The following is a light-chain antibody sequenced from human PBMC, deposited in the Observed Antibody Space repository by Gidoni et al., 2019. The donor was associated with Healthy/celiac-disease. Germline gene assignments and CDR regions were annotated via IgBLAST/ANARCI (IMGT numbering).Light chain of an antibody. V-gene: IGKV3-11*01. CDR2: DAA. Sequence: EIVLTQSPATLSLSPGERATLSCRASQSVSSYLDWYQQKPGQAPRLLIYDAANRATGIPARFSGSGSGTDFTLTISSLEPEDFAVYYCQQRSNWPMCSFGQGTKLEIK. CDR3: QQRSNWPMCS. J-gene: IGKJ2*04. CDR1: QSVSSY.